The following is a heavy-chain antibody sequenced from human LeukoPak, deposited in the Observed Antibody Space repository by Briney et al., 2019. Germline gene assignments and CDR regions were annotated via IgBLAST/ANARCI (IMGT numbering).Heavy chain of an antibody. CDR1: GGSISSYY. Sequence: SETLSLTCTVSGGSISSYYWSWIRQPPGKGLEWIGYIYYSGSTNYNPSLKSRVTISVDTSKNQFSLKLSSVTAADTAVYYCARQVDDILTGYGAFDIWGQGTMVTVSS. CDR2: IYYSGST. CDR3: ARQVDDILTGYGAFDI. D-gene: IGHD3-9*01. V-gene: IGHV4-59*08. J-gene: IGHJ3*02.